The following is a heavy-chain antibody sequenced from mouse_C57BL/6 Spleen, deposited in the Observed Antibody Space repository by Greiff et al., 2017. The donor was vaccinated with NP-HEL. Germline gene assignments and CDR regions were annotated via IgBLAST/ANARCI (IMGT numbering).Heavy chain of an antibody. V-gene: IGHV1-4*01. CDR2: INPSSGYT. CDR3: ARPLFPSGYDAAD. Sequence: QVQLQQSGAELARPGASVKLSCKASGYTFTSYTMHWVKQRPGQGLEWIGYINPSSGYTKYNQKFKDKATLTADKSYSTAYMQLSSLTSEDSAVYYCARPLFPSGYDAADWGQGTLVTFAA. D-gene: IGHD2-3*01. J-gene: IGHJ3*01. CDR1: GYTFTSYT.